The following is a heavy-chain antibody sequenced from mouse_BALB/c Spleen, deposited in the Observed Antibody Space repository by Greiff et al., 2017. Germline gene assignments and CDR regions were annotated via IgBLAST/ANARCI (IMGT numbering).Heavy chain of an antibody. CDR3: ARLRLIYFDY. CDR2: IDPENGNT. CDR1: GFNFKDYY. V-gene: IGHV14-1*02. D-gene: IGHD1-2*01. Sequence: EVLLVESGAELVRPGALVKLSCKASGFNFKDYYMHWVKQRPEQGLEWIGWIDPENGNTIYDPKFPGKASITADTSSNTAYLQLSSLTSEDTAVYYCARLRLIYFDYWGQGTTLTVSS. J-gene: IGHJ2*01.